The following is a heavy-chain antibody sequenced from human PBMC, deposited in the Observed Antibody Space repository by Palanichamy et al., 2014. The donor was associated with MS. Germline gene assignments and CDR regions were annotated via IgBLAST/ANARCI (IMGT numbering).Heavy chain of an antibody. J-gene: IGHJ5*02. D-gene: IGHD6-19*01. CDR3: ARDRRGGGSSGWYNT. V-gene: IGHV3-30-3*01. CDR1: GISFKSYA. Sequence: QAQLVESGGGVVQPGRSLRLSCAASGISFKSYAMHWVRQAPGKGLEWVAAISYDGSSSYYADSVKGRFTVSRDNSEDTLYLQMDSLGSEDTAMYYCARDRRGGGSSGWYNTWGLGTLVAVSS. CDR2: ISYDGSSS.